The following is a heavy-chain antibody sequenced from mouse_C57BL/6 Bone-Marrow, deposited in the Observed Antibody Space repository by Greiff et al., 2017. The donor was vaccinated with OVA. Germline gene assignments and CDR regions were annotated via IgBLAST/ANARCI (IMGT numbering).Heavy chain of an antibody. V-gene: IGHV1-19*01. CDR3: ARTRGSPHYYAMDY. J-gene: IGHJ4*01. CDR2: INPYNGGT. CDR1: GYTFTDYY. Sequence: VQLQQSGPVLVKPGASVKMSCKASGYTFTDYYMNWVKQSHGKSLEWIGVINPYNGGTSYNQKFKGKATLTVDKSSSTAYMELNSLTSEDSAVYYGARTRGSPHYYAMDYWGQGTSVTVSS. D-gene: IGHD1-1*01.